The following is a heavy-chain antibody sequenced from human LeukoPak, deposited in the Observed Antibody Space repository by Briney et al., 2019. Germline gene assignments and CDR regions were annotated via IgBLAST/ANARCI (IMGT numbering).Heavy chain of an antibody. Sequence: PSETLSLTCAVSGGSISSGGYSWSWIRQPPGKGLEWIGYIYHSGSTYHNPSLKSRVTISVDRSKNQFSLKLSSVTAADTAVYYCARGYGDYVNAFDIWGQGTMVTVSS. J-gene: IGHJ3*02. D-gene: IGHD4-17*01. CDR2: IYHSGST. CDR3: ARGYGDYVNAFDI. CDR1: GGSISSGGYS. V-gene: IGHV4-30-2*01.